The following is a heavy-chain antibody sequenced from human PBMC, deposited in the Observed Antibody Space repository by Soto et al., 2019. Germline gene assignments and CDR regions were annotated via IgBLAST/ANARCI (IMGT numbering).Heavy chain of an antibody. CDR2: ISYDGSNK. J-gene: IGHJ4*02. V-gene: IGHV3-30*03. D-gene: IGHD6-13*01. Sequence: QVQLVESGGGVVQPGRSLRLSCAASGFTFSSYGMHWVRQAPGKGLEWVAVISYDGSNKYYADSVKGRFTISRDNSKKSLYLQMNRLRAEDSAVYYCATDRIKSSWYIFDYWGQGTLVTVSS. CDR1: GFTFSSYG. CDR3: ATDRIKSSWYIFDY.